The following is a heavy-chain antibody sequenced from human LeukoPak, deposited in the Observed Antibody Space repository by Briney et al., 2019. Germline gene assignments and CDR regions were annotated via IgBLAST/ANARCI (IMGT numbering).Heavy chain of an antibody. D-gene: IGHD1-26*01. CDR2: INSDESST. CDR1: GFTFSRYW. CDR3: VRDQERDVGAISYFYCMDL. J-gene: IGHJ6*02. Sequence: GGSLRLSCAASGFTFSRYWMHWGRQAPAKGLLLVARINSDESSTTYADSVKGRFTISRDNAENTLHLEMSSLRGEDTAVYSCVRDQERDVGAISYFYCMDLWGQGTTVTVSS. V-gene: IGHV3-74*01.